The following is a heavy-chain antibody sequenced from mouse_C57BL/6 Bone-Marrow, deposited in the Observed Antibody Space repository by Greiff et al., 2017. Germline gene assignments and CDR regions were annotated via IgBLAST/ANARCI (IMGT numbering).Heavy chain of an antibody. Sequence: QVQLQQPGAELVRPGASVKLSCKASGYTFTDYYINWVKQRPGQGLEWIARIYPGSGNTYYNEKFKGKATLTADKSSSTAYMQLSSLTSEDSAIYFGATTTVVAGDYWGQGTSVTVSS. CDR2: IYPGSGNT. CDR1: GYTFTDYY. V-gene: IGHV1-76*01. CDR3: ATTTVVAGDY. J-gene: IGHJ4*01. D-gene: IGHD1-1*01.